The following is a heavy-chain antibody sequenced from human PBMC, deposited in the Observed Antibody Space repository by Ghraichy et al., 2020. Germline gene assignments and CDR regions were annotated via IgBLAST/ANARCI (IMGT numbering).Heavy chain of an antibody. CDR3: ARWGGGNIAIDY. CDR2: LYRSGST. V-gene: IGHV4-59*01. J-gene: IGHJ4*02. D-gene: IGHD5-18*01. CDR1: GGSISPYY. Sequence: SETLSLTCTVSGGSISPYYWSWIRQPPGKGLEWIGYLYRSGSTIYNPSLKSRVTISVDTSKNQFSLTLSSVTAADTAEYYCARWGGGNIAIDYWGQGSLVTVTS.